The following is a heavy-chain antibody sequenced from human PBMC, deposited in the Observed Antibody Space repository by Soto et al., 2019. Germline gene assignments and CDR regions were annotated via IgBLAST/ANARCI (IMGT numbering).Heavy chain of an antibody. CDR3: AAQGPIWLQHG. J-gene: IGHJ4*02. Sequence: GGSLRLSCITSVCTFSSHWMSWVRQAPGKGLEWVANIKQDGSQQNYVGSVRGRFTISRDNAKNSLYLQMNTLGPEDTAVYYCAAQGPIWLQHGWGEGTPFTASS. V-gene: IGHV3-7*03. CDR2: IKQDGSQQ. D-gene: IGHD2-2*02. CDR1: VCTFSSHW.